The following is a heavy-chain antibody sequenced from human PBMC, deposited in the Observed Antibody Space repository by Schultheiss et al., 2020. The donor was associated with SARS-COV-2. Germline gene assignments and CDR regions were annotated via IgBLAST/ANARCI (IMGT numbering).Heavy chain of an antibody. D-gene: IGHD3-3*01. J-gene: IGHJ6*02. Sequence: ASVKVSCKASGYTFTSYYMHWVRQAPGQGLEWMGIINPSGGSTSYAQKFQGRVTMTRDTSTSTVYMEVGRLRSDDTAIYYCASRYYDFWSGSEPYYYGMDVWGQGTTVTVSS. CDR1: GYTFTSYY. CDR3: ASRYYDFWSGSEPYYYGMDV. V-gene: IGHV1-46*01. CDR2: INPSGGST.